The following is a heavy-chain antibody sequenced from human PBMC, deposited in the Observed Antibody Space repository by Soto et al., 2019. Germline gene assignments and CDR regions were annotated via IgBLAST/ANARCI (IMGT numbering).Heavy chain of an antibody. Sequence: PSETLSLTCTVSGGSISSYYWSWIRQPPGKGLEWIGYIYYSGSTNYNPSLKSRVTISVDTSKNQFSLKLSSVTAADTAVYYCARVVMTSSSPHNWFDPWGQGTLVTVSS. CDR1: GGSISSYY. J-gene: IGHJ5*02. V-gene: IGHV4-59*01. D-gene: IGHD6-6*01. CDR2: IYYSGST. CDR3: ARVVMTSSSPHNWFDP.